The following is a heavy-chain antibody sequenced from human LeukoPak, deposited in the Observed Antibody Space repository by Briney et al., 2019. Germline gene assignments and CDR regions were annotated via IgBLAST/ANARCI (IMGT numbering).Heavy chain of an antibody. CDR1: EFTFSTYA. CDR3: AKGLSPHSSGYYFDY. CDR2: ISGSSAGT. J-gene: IGHJ4*02. Sequence: GGSLRLSCAGSEFTFSTYAMTWVRQAPGKGLEWVSTISGSSAGTYYADSVKGRFTISRDNSKNTLYLQMNSLRAEDTAIYYCAKGLSPHSSGYYFDYWGQGILVIVSS. V-gene: IGHV3-23*01. D-gene: IGHD3-22*01.